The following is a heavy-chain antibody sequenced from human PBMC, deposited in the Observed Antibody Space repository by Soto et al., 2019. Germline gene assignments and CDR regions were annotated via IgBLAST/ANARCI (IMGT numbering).Heavy chain of an antibody. D-gene: IGHD3-3*01. CDR3: ATSPVPSLRSSGYYYSDY. CDR2: IHVVGNI. J-gene: IGHJ4*02. CDR1: GVSVSSDSYY. Sequence: SETLSLTCSVSGVSVSSDSYYWTWIRQPPGKGLESIDYIHVVGNINHNPSLKSRVTISLDTAKNQFSLNLRSVTAADAAVYYCATSPVPSLRSSGYYYSDYWGLGALVTVSS. V-gene: IGHV4-61*01.